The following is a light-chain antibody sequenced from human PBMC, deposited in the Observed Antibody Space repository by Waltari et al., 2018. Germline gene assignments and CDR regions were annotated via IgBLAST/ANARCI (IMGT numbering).Light chain of an antibody. CDR3: QQVNSFPRT. V-gene: IGKV1-12*01. J-gene: IGKJ1*01. CDR1: QGISSR. CDR2: DAS. Sequence: DIQMTQSPSSVSASVADRVPLPCRASQGISSRLAWYQQKPGKAPKLLIYDASSWHSGVPSRFSGSGSGTDFTLTIRSLQPEDFATYYCQQVNSFPRTFGQGTKVEVK.